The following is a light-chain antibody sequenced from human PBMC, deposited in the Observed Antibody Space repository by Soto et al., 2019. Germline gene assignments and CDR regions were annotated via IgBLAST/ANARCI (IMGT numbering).Light chain of an antibody. CDR2: GAS. Sequence: ETVMTQSPATLSVSLGERATLSCRASQSVNSNLAWYQQKPGQAPNLLIYGASIRATGVPARFSGSGSGTDFTLTISSLQLFYCAVDHRELHSNPPRLSFG. J-gene: IGKJ4*01. CDR3: ELHSNPPRLS. V-gene: IGKV3-15*01. CDR1: QSVNSN.